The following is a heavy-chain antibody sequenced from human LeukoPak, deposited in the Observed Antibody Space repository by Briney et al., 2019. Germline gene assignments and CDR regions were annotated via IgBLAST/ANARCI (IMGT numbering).Heavy chain of an antibody. J-gene: IGHJ4*02. CDR3: ARVPRPVAGRNHYFDY. CDR2: ISAYNGNT. Sequence: ASVKVFCKASGYTFTSYGISWVRQAPGQGLEWMGWISAYNGNTNYAQKLQGRVTMTTDTSTSTAYMELRSLRSDDTAVYYCARVPRPVAGRNHYFDYWGQGTLVTVSS. D-gene: IGHD6-19*01. V-gene: IGHV1-18*01. CDR1: GYTFTSYG.